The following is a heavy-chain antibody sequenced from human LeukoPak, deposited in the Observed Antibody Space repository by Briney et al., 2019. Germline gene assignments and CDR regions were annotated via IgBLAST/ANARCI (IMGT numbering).Heavy chain of an antibody. CDR2: ISAYNGNT. CDR1: GYTFTSYG. CDR3: ARAPMYYDILTGYDY. D-gene: IGHD3-9*01. V-gene: IGHV1-18*01. J-gene: IGHJ4*02. Sequence: ASVKVSCKVSGYTFTSYGISWVRQAPGQGLEWMGWISAYNGNTNYAQKLQGRVTMTTDTSTSTAYMELRSLRSDDTAVYYCARAPMYYDILTGYDYWGQGTLVTVSS.